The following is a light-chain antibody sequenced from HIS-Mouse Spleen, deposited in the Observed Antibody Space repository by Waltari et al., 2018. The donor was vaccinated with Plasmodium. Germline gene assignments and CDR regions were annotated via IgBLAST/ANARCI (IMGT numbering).Light chain of an antibody. CDR1: QSVSSN. J-gene: IGKJ2*01. CDR2: GAS. V-gene: IGKV3-20*01. CDR3: QQYGSSPYT. Sequence: EIVMTQSPATLSVSPGERATLSCRASQSVSSNFAWYQQKPGQAPRLLIYGASSRATGIPDRFSGSGSVTDFTLTISRLEPEDFAVYYCQQYGSSPYTFGQGTKLEIK.